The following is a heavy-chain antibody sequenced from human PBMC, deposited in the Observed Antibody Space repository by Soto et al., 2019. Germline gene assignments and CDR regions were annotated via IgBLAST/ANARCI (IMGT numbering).Heavy chain of an antibody. CDR1: GFTFSSYA. CDR3: ARVSSSSSGGYYYYGMDV. V-gene: IGHV3-30-3*01. D-gene: IGHD6-6*01. J-gene: IGHJ6*02. Sequence: GGSLRLSCAASGFTFSSYAMHWVRQAPGKGLEWVAVISYDGSNKYYADSVKGRFTISRDNSKNTLYLQMNSLRAEDTAVYYCARVSSSSSGGYYYYGMDVWGQGTTVTVS. CDR2: ISYDGSNK.